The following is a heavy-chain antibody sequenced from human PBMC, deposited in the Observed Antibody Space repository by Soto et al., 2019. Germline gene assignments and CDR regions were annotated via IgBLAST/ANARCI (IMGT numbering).Heavy chain of an antibody. CDR1: DGSISSGDYS. J-gene: IGHJ4*02. CDR3: ARVPDY. V-gene: IGHV4-30-2*01. CDR2: IYHSGSM. Sequence: LQLQESGSGLVKPSQTLSLTCAVSDGSISSGDYSWSWIRQPPGKGLEWIGYIYHSGSMYYNPSLKSRVTISVDRSKNQFSLKLSSVTAADTAVYYCARVPDYWGQGTLVTVSS.